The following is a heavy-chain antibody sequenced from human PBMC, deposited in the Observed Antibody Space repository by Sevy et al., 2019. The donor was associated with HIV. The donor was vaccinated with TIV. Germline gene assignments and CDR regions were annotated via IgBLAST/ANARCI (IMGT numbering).Heavy chain of an antibody. CDR3: ARAVLEISTWRSDY. CDR1: GFTFSSYR. D-gene: IGHD1-1*01. J-gene: IGHJ4*02. CDR2: ISSTSAYI. Sequence: GGSLRLSCAASGFTFSSYRMTWVRQAPGKGLEWVSCISSTSAYIDYADSVKGRFTISRDNAKNLLYLQMDSLRAEDTAVYYCARAVLEISTWRSDYWGQGTLVTVSS. V-gene: IGHV3-21*01.